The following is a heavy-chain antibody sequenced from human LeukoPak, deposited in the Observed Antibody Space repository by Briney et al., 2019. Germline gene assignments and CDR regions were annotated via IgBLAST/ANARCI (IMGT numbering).Heavy chain of an antibody. Sequence: ASVKVSCKASGYTFTGYYMHWVRQAPGQGLEWMGWINPNSGGTNYAQKFQGRVTMTRDTSISTAYMELSRLRSDDTAVYYCARDSSSSWYHYYYHGMDVWGQGTTVTVSS. J-gene: IGHJ6*02. D-gene: IGHD6-13*01. CDR2: INPNSGGT. V-gene: IGHV1-2*02. CDR3: ARDSSSSWYHYYYHGMDV. CDR1: GYTFTGYY.